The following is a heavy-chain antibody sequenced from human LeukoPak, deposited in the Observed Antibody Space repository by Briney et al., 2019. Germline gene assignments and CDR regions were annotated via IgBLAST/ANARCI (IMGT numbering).Heavy chain of an antibody. D-gene: IGHD3-22*01. Sequence: RTGGSLRLSCAVSGLTVSSSHMSWVRQAPGKGLEWVSVIYSGGGTYYAASVKGRFTISRDNSKNTVSLQMNSLRAEDTAVYYCARVDHYYDSSGYYGAFDYWGQGTLVTVSS. CDR2: IYSGGGT. CDR3: ARVDHYYDSSGYYGAFDY. J-gene: IGHJ4*02. V-gene: IGHV3-66*01. CDR1: GLTVSSSH.